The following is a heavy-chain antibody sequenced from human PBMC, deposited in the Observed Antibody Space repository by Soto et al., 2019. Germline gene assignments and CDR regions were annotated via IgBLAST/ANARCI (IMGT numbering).Heavy chain of an antibody. Sequence: QVQLVQSGAEVKKPGASVKVSCKASGYTFTSYGISWVRQAPGQGLEWMGWISAYNGNTNYAQKLQGRVTMTTDTSTSTAYRELRSLRSDDTAVYYCARGWWQLVSFNYYGMDVWGQGTTVTVSS. CDR1: GYTFTSYG. CDR2: ISAYNGNT. CDR3: ARGWWQLVSFNYYGMDV. V-gene: IGHV1-18*04. J-gene: IGHJ6*02. D-gene: IGHD6-6*01.